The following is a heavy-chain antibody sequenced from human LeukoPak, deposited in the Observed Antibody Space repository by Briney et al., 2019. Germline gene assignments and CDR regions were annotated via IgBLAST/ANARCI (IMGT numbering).Heavy chain of an antibody. CDR3: ARGHYGLDV. Sequence: GGSLRLSCAASGFTLSDHYMNWIRQTPGKGLEWVSYSYNSASNTYYADSVKGRFTISRDNAKNVLYLQMNNLRVEDTAVYYCARGHYGLDVWGQGTTVTVSS. CDR2: SYNSASNT. J-gene: IGHJ6*02. V-gene: IGHV3-11*01. CDR1: GFTLSDHY.